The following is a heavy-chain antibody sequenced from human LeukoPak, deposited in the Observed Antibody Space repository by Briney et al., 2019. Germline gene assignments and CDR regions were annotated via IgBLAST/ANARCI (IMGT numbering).Heavy chain of an antibody. V-gene: IGHV3-15*01. CDR3: TSSSSWVNYYFYYMDV. J-gene: IGHJ6*03. Sequence: GGSLRLSCAASGFTFSNAWMSWVRQAPGKGLEWVGRIKSKTDGGTTDYAAPVKGRFTISRDDSKNTLYLQMNSLKTEDTALYYSTSSSSWVNYYFYYMDVWGKGTTVTVS. D-gene: IGHD6-6*01. CDR2: IKSKTDGGTT. CDR1: GFTFSNAW.